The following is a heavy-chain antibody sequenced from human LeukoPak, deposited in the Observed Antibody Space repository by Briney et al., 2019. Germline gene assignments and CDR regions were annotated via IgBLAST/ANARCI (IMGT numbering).Heavy chain of an antibody. D-gene: IGHD3-10*01. CDR1: GFTFSSYA. J-gene: IGHJ4*02. CDR3: ARAMVRGVHFDY. V-gene: IGHV3-30*04. CDR2: ISYDGSNK. Sequence: GGSLRLSCAASGFTFSSYAMHWVRQAPGKGPEWVAVISYDGSNKYYADSVKGRFTISRDNSKNTLYLQMNSLRAEDTAVYYCARAMVRGVHFDYWGQGTLVTVSS.